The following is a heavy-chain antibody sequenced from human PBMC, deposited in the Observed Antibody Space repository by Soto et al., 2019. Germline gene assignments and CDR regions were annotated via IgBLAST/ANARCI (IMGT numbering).Heavy chain of an antibody. V-gene: IGHV3-30-3*01. J-gene: IGHJ6*02. CDR3: ARASSSSLYYYGMDV. CDR1: GFTFSSYA. Sequence: QVQLVESGGGVVQPGRSLRLSCAASGFTFSSYAMHWVRQAPGKGLEWVAVISYDGSNKYYADSVKGRFTSSRDNSKNTLYLQMNSLRAEDTAVYYCARASSSSLYYYGMDVWGQGTTVTVSS. D-gene: IGHD6-6*01. CDR2: ISYDGSNK.